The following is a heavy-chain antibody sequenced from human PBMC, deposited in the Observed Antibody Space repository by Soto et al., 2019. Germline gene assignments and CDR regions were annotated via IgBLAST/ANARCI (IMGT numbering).Heavy chain of an antibody. D-gene: IGHD1-1*01. J-gene: IGHJ2*01. V-gene: IGHV1-69*12. CDR3: ASDPGNWIRVWYFDL. Sequence: QVQLVQPGAKVKKPGSSVKVSCKASGGTFSSYASSCRCQTPGQGLEWMGGIIPIFGTANYAQKFQGRDTITADESTSTAYMELSSLRSEDTAVCYCASDPGNWIRVWYFDLWGRGTLVTVSS. CDR1: GGTFSSYA. CDR2: IIPIFGTA.